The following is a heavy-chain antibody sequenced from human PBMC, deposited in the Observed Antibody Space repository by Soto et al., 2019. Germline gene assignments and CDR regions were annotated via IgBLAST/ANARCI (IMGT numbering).Heavy chain of an antibody. D-gene: IGHD5-12*01. CDR2: IYYSGDT. CDR1: GGSISSGGTY. Sequence: NPSETLSLTCTVSGGSISSGGTYWTWIRQHPGKGLEWIGYIYYSGDTYYSPSLKSRVTISVDTSKNQFSLKLSSVTAADTAVYYCARRSRGYDPTFDYWGQGTLVTVS. V-gene: IGHV4-31*03. J-gene: IGHJ4*02. CDR3: ARRSRGYDPTFDY.